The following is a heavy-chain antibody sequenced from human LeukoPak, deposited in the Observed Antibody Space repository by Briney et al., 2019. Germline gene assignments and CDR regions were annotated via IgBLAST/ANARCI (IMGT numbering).Heavy chain of an antibody. CDR3: AKLFRYSAWYFQY. CDR2: ITGNDKTT. D-gene: IGHD5-12*01. V-gene: IGHV3-23*01. Sequence: GGSLRLSCAASGFTFSNSGMSWVRQAPGKGLEWVSSITGNDKTTYYADSVKGRFTISRDNSKNTLYLQMSSLRAEDTAVYYCAKLFRYSAWYFQYWGQGTLVSVSS. CDR1: GFTFSNSG. J-gene: IGHJ4*02.